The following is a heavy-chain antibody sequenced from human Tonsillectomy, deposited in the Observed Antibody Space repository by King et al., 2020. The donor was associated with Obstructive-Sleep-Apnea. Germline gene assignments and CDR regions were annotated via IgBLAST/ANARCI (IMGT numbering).Heavy chain of an antibody. Sequence: LQLQESGPGLVKPSETLSLTCTVSGGSISSDNYYWGWIRQPPGKGLEWIGSIYYSGSTYYNPSLESRVTISINTSKNQFSLRLSFVTAADTAIYYCARGFSGRHYYLQYWFDPWGQGTLVTVSS. V-gene: IGHV4-39*07. J-gene: IGHJ5*02. CDR3: ARGFSGRHYYLQYWFDP. CDR1: GGSISSDNYY. CDR2: IYYSGST. D-gene: IGHD3-22*01.